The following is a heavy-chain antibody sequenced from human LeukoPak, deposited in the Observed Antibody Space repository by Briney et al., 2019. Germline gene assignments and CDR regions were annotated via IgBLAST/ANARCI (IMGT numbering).Heavy chain of an antibody. CDR3: TRRLDD. J-gene: IGHJ4*02. CDR2: IKHGESEK. V-gene: IGHV3-7*01. D-gene: IGHD3-16*01. CDR1: GFSFNSDW. Sequence: GGSLRLSCAASGFSFNSDWMDWVRRAPGKGLEWVANIKHGESEKNYLDSVKGRFTISRDNAQNSLYLQMNGLRVEDTAVYYCTRRLDDWGQGTLVTVSS.